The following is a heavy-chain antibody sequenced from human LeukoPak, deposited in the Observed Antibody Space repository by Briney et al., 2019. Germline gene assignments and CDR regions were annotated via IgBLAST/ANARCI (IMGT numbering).Heavy chain of an antibody. D-gene: IGHD6-25*01. V-gene: IGHV3-48*02. CDR2: ISSTSSTI. J-gene: IGHJ2*01. CDR3: ARSRYFDL. CDR1: EFTFSTFT. Sequence: GGSLRLSCAASEFTFSTFTMNGVRQAPGKGLEWVSSISSTSSTIYYAVSVKGLFTISRDNAENSLFLQMNSLRDDDTAVYYCARSRYFDLWGRGTLVTVSS.